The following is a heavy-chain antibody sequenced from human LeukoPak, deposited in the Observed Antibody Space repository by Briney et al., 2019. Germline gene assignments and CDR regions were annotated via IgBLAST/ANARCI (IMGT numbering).Heavy chain of an antibody. CDR3: ARDAYINYARSRAFDY. CDR1: GFTFSGYG. Sequence: GRSLRLSCAASGFTFSGYGMHWVRQAPGKGLEWVSYISSSGSTIYYADSVKGRFTISRDNAKNSLYLQMNSLRAEDTAVYYCARDAYINYARSRAFDYWGQGTLVTVSS. CDR2: ISSSGSTI. J-gene: IGHJ4*02. D-gene: IGHD4-11*01. V-gene: IGHV3-48*04.